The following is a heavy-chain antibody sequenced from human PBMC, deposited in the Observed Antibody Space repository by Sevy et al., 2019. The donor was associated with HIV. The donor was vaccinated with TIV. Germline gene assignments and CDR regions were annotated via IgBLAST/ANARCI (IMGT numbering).Heavy chain of an antibody. J-gene: IGHJ4*02. D-gene: IGHD3-22*01. CDR3: ARSSYYYDNGYYYPFAI. CDR2: ITQDGIEK. Sequence: GGSLRLSCVASGFSLSTYWMTWVRRAPGRGLKWLAKITQDGIEKYYVASLKGRFTISRDGATLFLQMNSLRAEDTAVYYCARSSYYYDNGYYYPFAIWGRGTLVTVSS. V-gene: IGHV3-7*01. CDR1: GFSLSTYW.